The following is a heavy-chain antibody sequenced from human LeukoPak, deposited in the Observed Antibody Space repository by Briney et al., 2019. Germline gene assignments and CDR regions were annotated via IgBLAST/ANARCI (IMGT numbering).Heavy chain of an antibody. CDR3: ARVGSYYFDYYYYYGMDV. V-gene: IGHV4-39*07. D-gene: IGHD3-22*01. J-gene: IGHJ6*02. CDR1: GGSISSSSYY. Sequence: PSETLSLTCTVSGGSISSSSYYWGWIRQPPGKGLEWIGSIYYSGSTYYNPSLKSRVTISVDTSKNQFSLKLSSVTAADTAVYYCARVGSYYFDYYYYYGMDVWGQGTTVTVSS. CDR2: IYYSGST.